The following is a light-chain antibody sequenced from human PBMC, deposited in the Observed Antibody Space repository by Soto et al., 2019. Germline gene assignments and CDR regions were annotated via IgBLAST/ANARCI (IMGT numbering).Light chain of an antibody. CDR2: TGS. Sequence: DIQMTQSPSSVSASVGDRVSITCRASQGISSWLAWYQQEPGRAPKLLIYTGSSLQSGDPSRISGTGSGTDFTLTISSLQPEDVATYYCQQANSFPLTFGGGTKVEIK. J-gene: IGKJ4*01. CDR3: QQANSFPLT. V-gene: IGKV1-12*01. CDR1: QGISSW.